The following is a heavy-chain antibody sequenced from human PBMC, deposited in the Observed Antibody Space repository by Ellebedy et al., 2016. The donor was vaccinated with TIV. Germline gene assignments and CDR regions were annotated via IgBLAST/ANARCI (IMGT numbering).Heavy chain of an antibody. J-gene: IGHJ4*02. V-gene: IGHV4-31*03. Sequence: SETLSLXCTVSGASISSGGYYWSWIRQHPGKGLEWIGYIYYSGSTYYNPSLKSRVTISVDTSKNQFSLKLSSVTAADTAVYYCAREEAIFGVVIIHYWGQGTLVTVSS. D-gene: IGHD3-3*01. CDR1: GASISSGGYY. CDR2: IYYSGST. CDR3: AREEAIFGVVIIHY.